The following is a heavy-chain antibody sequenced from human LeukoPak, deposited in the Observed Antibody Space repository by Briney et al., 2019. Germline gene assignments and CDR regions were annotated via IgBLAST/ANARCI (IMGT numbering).Heavy chain of an antibody. D-gene: IGHD3-10*01. CDR1: GFSLSTSGMC. CDR2: TYWNNDK. J-gene: IGHJ4*02. Sequence: ESGPALVKPTQTLTLTCTFSGFSLSTSGMCVSWIRQPPGKALEWLAVTYWNNDKSYSPSLKSRLRSTKDTSKNQVVLIMTSMDPVDTATYYCAHKGVGSGSYTMWGQGTLVTVSS. V-gene: IGHV2-5*08. CDR3: AHKGVGSGSYTM.